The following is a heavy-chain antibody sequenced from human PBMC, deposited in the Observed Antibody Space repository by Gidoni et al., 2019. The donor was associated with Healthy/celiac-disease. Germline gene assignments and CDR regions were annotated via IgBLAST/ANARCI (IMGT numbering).Heavy chain of an antibody. D-gene: IGHD3-22*01. CDR3: ARPLDSSGYLARYFQH. CDR2: ISGSGGST. Sequence: EVQLLESGGGLVQPGGSLRLSCAASGFPFSSYAMSWVRQAPGKGLEWVSAISGSGGSTYYADSVKGRFTISRDNSKNTLYLQMNSLRAEDTAVYYCARPLDSSGYLARYFQHWGQGTLVTVSS. V-gene: IGHV3-23*01. J-gene: IGHJ1*01. CDR1: GFPFSSYA.